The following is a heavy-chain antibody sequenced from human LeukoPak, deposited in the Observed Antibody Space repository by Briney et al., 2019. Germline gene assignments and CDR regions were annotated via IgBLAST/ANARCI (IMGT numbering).Heavy chain of an antibody. Sequence: PGGSLRLSCAASGFTFSSYWMRWVRHAPGKGLVWVSRINGDGSATAYADSVKGRFTTSRDNAENTLYLQMNSLRAEDTAVYYCARGTAGYHSSYFDYWGQGTLVTVSS. J-gene: IGHJ4*02. CDR2: INGDGSAT. D-gene: IGHD3-16*02. CDR1: GFTFSSYW. V-gene: IGHV3-74*01. CDR3: ARGTAGYHSSYFDY.